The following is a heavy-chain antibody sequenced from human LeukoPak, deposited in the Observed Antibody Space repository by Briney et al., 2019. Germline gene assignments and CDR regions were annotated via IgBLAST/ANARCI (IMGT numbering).Heavy chain of an antibody. V-gene: IGHV1-69*13. CDR2: IIPIFGTA. CDR3: ARIHDSSGYYPYYFDY. Sequence: SVKVSCKASGGTFSSYAISWVRQAPGQGLEWMGGIIPIFGTANYAQKFQGRVTITADESTSTAYMELSSLRSEDTAVYYCARIHDSSGYYPYYFDYWGQGTLVTVSS. J-gene: IGHJ4*02. D-gene: IGHD3-22*01. CDR1: GGTFSSYA.